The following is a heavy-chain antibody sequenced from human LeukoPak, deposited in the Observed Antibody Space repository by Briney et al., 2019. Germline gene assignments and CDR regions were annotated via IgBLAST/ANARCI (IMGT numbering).Heavy chain of an antibody. CDR1: GFTFSSYS. V-gene: IGHV3-30*04. D-gene: IGHD4-23*01. J-gene: IGHJ4*02. CDR2: ISYDGSNK. CDR3: ARDLVGYGGGFDY. Sequence: GGSLGLSCAGSGFTFSSYSIHWVRQVSGKGLEWVAVISYDGSNKYYADSVKGRFTISRDNSRNTVYLQMNSLRPEDTAVYSCARDLVGYGGGFDYWGQGTLVTVSS.